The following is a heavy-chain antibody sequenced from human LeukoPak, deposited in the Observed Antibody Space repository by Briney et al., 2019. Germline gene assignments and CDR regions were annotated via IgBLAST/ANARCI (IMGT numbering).Heavy chain of an antibody. Sequence: PGGSLRLSCAASGFTFSRYWMSWVRQAPGKGLEWVANINQDGSAKYYLDSVKGRFTMSRDNAKNSVYLQMNNLRAEDTALYYCARGDYYDSSGDYTDAFDIWGQGTMVTVSS. CDR1: GFTFSRYW. CDR3: ARGDYYDSSGDYTDAFDI. D-gene: IGHD3-22*01. V-gene: IGHV3-7*01. CDR2: INQDGSAK. J-gene: IGHJ3*02.